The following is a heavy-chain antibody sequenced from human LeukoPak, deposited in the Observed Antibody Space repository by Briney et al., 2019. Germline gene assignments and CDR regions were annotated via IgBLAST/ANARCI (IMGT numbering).Heavy chain of an antibody. J-gene: IGHJ3*02. CDR3: TRDLGHIVVVTATRGDAFDI. D-gene: IGHD2-21*02. CDR2: IRSKAYGGTT. Sequence: QTGGSLRLSCTASGFTFGDYAMSWVRQAPGKGLEWVGFIRSKAYGGTTEYAASVKGRFTISRDDSKSIAYLQMNSLKTEDTAVYYCTRDLGHIVVVTATRGDAFDIWGQGTMVTVSS. V-gene: IGHV3-49*04. CDR1: GFTFGDYA.